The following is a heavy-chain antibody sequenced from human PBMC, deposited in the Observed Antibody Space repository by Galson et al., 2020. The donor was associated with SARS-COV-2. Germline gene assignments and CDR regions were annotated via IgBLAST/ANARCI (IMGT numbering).Heavy chain of an antibody. J-gene: IGHJ4*02. Sequence: SETLSLTCAVYGGSFSGYYWTWIRQPPGKGLEWIGEINHSGSSNYNPSLKSRVTMSVDTSKNQFSLKLSSVTAADTGVYYCARFGTGYYNGFDYWGQGTLVTVSS. D-gene: IGHD3-9*01. CDR2: INHSGSS. V-gene: IGHV4-34*01. CDR3: ARFGTGYYNGFDY. CDR1: GGSFSGYY.